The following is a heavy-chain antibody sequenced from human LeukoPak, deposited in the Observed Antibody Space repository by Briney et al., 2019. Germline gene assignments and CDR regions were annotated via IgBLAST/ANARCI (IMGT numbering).Heavy chain of an antibody. Sequence: GGSLRLSCAASGFTFSSYAMSWVRQAPGKGLEWVSGISGSGGSTHYADSVKGRFTISRDNSKNTLFLQMNSLTAEDTAVYYCAKGSSPLGHFDCWGQGTLVTVSS. CDR1: GFTFSSYA. CDR2: ISGSGGST. J-gene: IGHJ4*02. V-gene: IGHV3-23*01. D-gene: IGHD6-13*01. CDR3: AKGSSPLGHFDC.